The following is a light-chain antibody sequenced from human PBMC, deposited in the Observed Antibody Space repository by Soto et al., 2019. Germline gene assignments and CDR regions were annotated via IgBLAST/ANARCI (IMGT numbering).Light chain of an antibody. J-gene: IGLJ3*02. V-gene: IGLV1-44*01. CDR1: SSNIGSNT. CDR3: AAWDDSLNGPV. Sequence: QSVLTQPPSASGTPGQRVTISCSGSSSNIGSNTVNWYQQLPGTAPKLLIYTNNQRPSGVPDRFSGSKSGTSASLVISGLQSDDEADYYCAAWDDSLNGPVFGGGTKLTVL. CDR2: TNN.